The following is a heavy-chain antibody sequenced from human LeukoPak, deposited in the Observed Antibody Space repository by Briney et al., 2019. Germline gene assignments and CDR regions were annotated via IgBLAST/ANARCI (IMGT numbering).Heavy chain of an antibody. CDR1: GFTFSSYG. V-gene: IGHV3-33*01. CDR2: IWNDGSDK. J-gene: IGHJ4*02. D-gene: IGHD6-13*01. Sequence: GRSLRLSCAASGFTFSSYGMHWVRQAPGKGLEWVAVIWNDGSDKYYADSVKGRFTISRDNSKNTVYLEMNSLRVEDTAVYYCARLRGSGWYPDNWGQGTLVTVSS. CDR3: ARLRGSGWYPDN.